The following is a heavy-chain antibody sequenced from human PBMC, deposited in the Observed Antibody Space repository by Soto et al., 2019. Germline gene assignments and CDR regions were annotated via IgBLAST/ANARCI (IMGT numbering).Heavy chain of an antibody. CDR2: ISAYNGNT. CDR3: ARDKGDYGDYLDYYYYGMDV. V-gene: IGHV1-18*01. Sequence: VASVKVSCKASGYTFTSYGISWVRQAPGQGLEWMGWISAYNGNTNYAQKPQGRVTMTTDTSTSTAYMELRSLRSDDTAVYYCARDKGDYGDYLDYYYYGMDVWGQGTTVTVSS. J-gene: IGHJ6*02. D-gene: IGHD4-17*01. CDR1: GYTFTSYG.